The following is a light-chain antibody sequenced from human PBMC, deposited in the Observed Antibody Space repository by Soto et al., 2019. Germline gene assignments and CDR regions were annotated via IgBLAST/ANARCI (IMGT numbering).Light chain of an antibody. CDR1: QSISSNY. CDR3: QQYGSWT. J-gene: IGKJ1*01. CDR2: GAS. V-gene: IGKV3-20*01. Sequence: EIVLTQSPGTLSLSPGERATLSCRASQSISSNYLAWYQQKPGQAPRLIIYGASSRATGIPDRFSGSVSGTDFTLTISRLEPEDSAIYYCQQYGSWTFGQGTKVEIK.